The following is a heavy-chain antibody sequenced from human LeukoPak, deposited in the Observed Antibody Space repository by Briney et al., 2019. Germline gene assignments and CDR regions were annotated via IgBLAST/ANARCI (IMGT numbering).Heavy chain of an antibody. CDR2: IIPILGIA. Sequence: GASVKVSCKASGGTFSSYAVSWVRQAPGQGPEWMGRIIPILGIANYAQKFQGRVTITADKSTSTAYMELSSLRSDDTAVYYCARYAYGSGSLIDYWGQGTLVTVSS. CDR1: GGTFSSYA. V-gene: IGHV1-69*04. CDR3: ARYAYGSGSLIDY. D-gene: IGHD3-10*01. J-gene: IGHJ4*02.